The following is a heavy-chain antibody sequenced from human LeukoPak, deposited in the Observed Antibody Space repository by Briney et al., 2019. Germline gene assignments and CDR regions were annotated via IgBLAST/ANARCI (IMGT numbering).Heavy chain of an antibody. CDR2: INKDGSVK. D-gene: IGHD7-27*01. J-gene: IGHJ6*02. CDR1: GFSFSDSW. Sequence: GGSLRLSRGASGFSFSDSWMSWVRQAPGKGLEWVADINKDGSVKEYVDSVKGRFNISRDNAKNSLYLQMDSLRAEDTAVYYCATYTNWVAGDVWGQGTTVSVSS. CDR3: ATYTNWVAGDV. V-gene: IGHV3-7*01.